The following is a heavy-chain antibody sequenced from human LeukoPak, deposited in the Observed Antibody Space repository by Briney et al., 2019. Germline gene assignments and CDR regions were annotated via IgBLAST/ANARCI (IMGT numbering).Heavy chain of an antibody. V-gene: IGHV3-30*01. CDR1: GFTFSSYA. J-gene: IGHJ4*02. CDR2: ISYDGSNK. D-gene: IGHD3-22*01. Sequence: GGSLRLSCAASGFTFSSYAMHWVRQAPGKGLEWVAVISYDGSNKYYADSVKGRFTISRDNSKNTLYLQMNSLRAEDTAVYYCAGDRYDSSGSWRGYFDYWGQGTLVTVSS. CDR3: AGDRYDSSGSWRGYFDY.